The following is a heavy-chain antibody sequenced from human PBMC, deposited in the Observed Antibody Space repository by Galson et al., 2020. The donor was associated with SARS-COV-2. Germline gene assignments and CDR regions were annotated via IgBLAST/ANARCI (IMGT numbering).Heavy chain of an antibody. V-gene: IGHV3-30*04. CDR1: GFTFSSYA. Sequence: GGSLRLSCAASGFTFSSYAMHWVRQAPGKGLEWVAVISYDGSNKYYADSVKGRFTISRDNSKNTLYLQMNSLRAEDTAVYYCASLAGDGYKPDAVDICGKGTMVTVAS. CDR2: ISYDGSNK. D-gene: IGHD5-12*01. J-gene: IGHJ3*02. CDR3: ASLAGDGYKPDAVDI.